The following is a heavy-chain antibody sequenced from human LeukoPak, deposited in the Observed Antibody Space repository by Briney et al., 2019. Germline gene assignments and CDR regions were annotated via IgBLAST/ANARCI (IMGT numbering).Heavy chain of an antibody. CDR2: ISSSSSYI. Sequence: GGSLRLSCAASGFTFSSYSMNWVRQAPGKGLEWVSSISSSSSYIYYADSVKGRFTISKDNAKNSLYLQMNSLRAEDTAVYYCAKFASGVGAIDYWGQGTLVTVSS. CDR3: AKFASGVGAIDY. D-gene: IGHD1-26*01. CDR1: GFTFSSYS. V-gene: IGHV3-21*01. J-gene: IGHJ4*02.